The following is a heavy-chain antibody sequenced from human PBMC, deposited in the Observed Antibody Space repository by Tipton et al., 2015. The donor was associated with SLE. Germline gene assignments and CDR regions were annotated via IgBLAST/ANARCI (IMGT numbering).Heavy chain of an antibody. D-gene: IGHD2-15*01. CDR1: GGSISSYY. CDR3: ARASCSGGSCYSAAFDI. CDR2: IYYSGST. J-gene: IGHJ3*02. V-gene: IGHV4-59*01. Sequence: TLSLTCTVSGGSISSYYWSWIRQPPGKGLEWIGYIYYSGSTNYNPSLKSRVTISVDTSKNQFSLKLSSVTAADTAVYYCARASCSGGSCYSAAFDIWGQGTMVTVSS.